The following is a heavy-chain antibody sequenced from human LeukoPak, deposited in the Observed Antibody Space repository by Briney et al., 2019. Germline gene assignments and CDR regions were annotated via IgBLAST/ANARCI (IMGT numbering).Heavy chain of an antibody. D-gene: IGHD2-2*01. Sequence: ASVNVSCKASGGTFSSYAISWVRQAPGQGLEWMGRIIPIFGIANYAQKFQGRVTITADKSTSTDYMELSSLRSEDTAVYYCARDKSDIVVVPAAIQDYYYYGMDVWGQGTTVSVSS. V-gene: IGHV1-69*04. CDR2: IIPIFGIA. CDR3: ARDKSDIVVVPAAIQDYYYYGMDV. J-gene: IGHJ6*02. CDR1: GGTFSSYA.